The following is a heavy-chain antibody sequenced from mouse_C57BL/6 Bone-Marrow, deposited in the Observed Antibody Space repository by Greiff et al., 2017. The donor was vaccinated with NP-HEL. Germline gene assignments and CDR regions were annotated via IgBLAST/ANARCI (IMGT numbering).Heavy chain of an antibody. CDR2: IWSDGST. V-gene: IGHV2-6-1*01. CDR1: GFSLTSYG. D-gene: IGHD2-5*01. J-gene: IGHJ4*01. CDR3: ARHGYYSNPYYAMDY. Sequence: VKLMESGPGLVAPSQSLSITCTVSGFSLTSYGVHWVRQPPGKGLEWLVVIWSDGSTTYNSALKSRLSISKDNSQSQVFLKMNSLPTDDTAMYYCARHGYYSNPYYAMDYWGQGTSVTVAS.